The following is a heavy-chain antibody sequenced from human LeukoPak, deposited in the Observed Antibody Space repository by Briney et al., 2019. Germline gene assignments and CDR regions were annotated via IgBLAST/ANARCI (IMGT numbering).Heavy chain of an antibody. D-gene: IGHD2-15*01. J-gene: IGHJ4*02. CDR1: GFTFSSYA. CDR3: ARQLGYCSDGSCYFDF. CDR2: ISGSGGST. V-gene: IGHV3-23*01. Sequence: PGGSLRLSCAASGFTFSSYARSWVRQAPGKGLEWGSGISGSGGSTYYADSVKGRFTISRDNSKNTLHLQMNSLRAEDTAVYQCARQLGYCSDGSCYFDFWGQGTLVTVSS.